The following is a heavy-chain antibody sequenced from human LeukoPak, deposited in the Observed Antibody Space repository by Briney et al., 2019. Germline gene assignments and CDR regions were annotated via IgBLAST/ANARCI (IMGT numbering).Heavy chain of an antibody. CDR2: INHSGST. Sequence: SETLSLTCAVYGGSFSGYYWSWIRQPPGKGLEWIGEINHSGSTNYNPSLKSRVTISVDTSKNQFSLKLSSVTAADTAVYYYARGELRYFDWFYDAFDIWGQGTMVTVSS. V-gene: IGHV4-34*01. CDR3: ARGELRYFDWFYDAFDI. D-gene: IGHD3-9*01. CDR1: GGSFSGYY. J-gene: IGHJ3*02.